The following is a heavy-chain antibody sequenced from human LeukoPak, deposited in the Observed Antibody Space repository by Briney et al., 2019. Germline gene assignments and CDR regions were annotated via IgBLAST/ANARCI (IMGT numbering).Heavy chain of an antibody. V-gene: IGHV4-59*01. CDR1: GGSFSGYY. CDR2: IYYSGNT. Sequence: PSETLSLTCAVYGGSFSGYYWSWIRQPPGKGLEWIGYIYYSGNTNYNPSLKSQVTISVDTSKNQFSLKLNSVTAADTALYYCAGAHYGSGSYYGWFDPWGQGTLVTVSS. D-gene: IGHD3-10*01. CDR3: AGAHYGSGSYYGWFDP. J-gene: IGHJ5*02.